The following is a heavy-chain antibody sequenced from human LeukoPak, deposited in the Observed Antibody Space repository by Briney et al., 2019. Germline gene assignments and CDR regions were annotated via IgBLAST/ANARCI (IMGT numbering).Heavy chain of an antibody. J-gene: IGHJ4*02. CDR1: GFTFSSYS. D-gene: IGHD2/OR15-2a*01. CDR3: ARAGNNLIPYYFDS. Sequence: GGSLRLSCAASGFTFSSYSMNWVRQAPGKGLEWVSSISSSSSYIYYADSVKGRFTISRDNAKNSLYLQINSLRAEDTAMYYCARAGNNLIPYYFDSWGQGTLVTVSS. V-gene: IGHV3-21*01. CDR2: ISSSSSYI.